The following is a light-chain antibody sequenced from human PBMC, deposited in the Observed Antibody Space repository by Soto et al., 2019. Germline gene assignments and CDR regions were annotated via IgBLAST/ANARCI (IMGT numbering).Light chain of an antibody. V-gene: IGLV2-14*01. CDR1: SSDVGGYDY. J-gene: IGLJ1*01. CDR2: EVT. Sequence: QSALTQPASVSGSPGQSIAISCTGTSSDVGGYDYASWYQQQPDKAPKLMIYEVTQRPSGVSNRFSGSKSGNTASLTISGLQAEDEADYYCSSHTSGSTRVFGTGTKVTVL. CDR3: SSHTSGSTRV.